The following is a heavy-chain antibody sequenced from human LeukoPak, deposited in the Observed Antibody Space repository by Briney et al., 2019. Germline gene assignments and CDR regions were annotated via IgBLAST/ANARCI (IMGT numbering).Heavy chain of an antibody. CDR2: ISSSGSTI. J-gene: IGHJ4*02. Sequence: GGSLRLSCAASGFTFSSYEMNWVRQAPGKGLEWVSYISSSGSTIYYADSVKGRFTISRDNAKNSLYLQMNSLRAEGTAVYYCARGPRRDGYNYFDYWGQGTLVTVSS. V-gene: IGHV3-48*03. CDR3: ARGPRRDGYNYFDY. CDR1: GFTFSSYE. D-gene: IGHD5-24*01.